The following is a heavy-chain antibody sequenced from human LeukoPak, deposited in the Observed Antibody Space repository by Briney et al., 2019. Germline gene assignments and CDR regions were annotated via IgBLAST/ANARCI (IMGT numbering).Heavy chain of an antibody. CDR3: ARHYGDYGVVDY. J-gene: IGHJ4*02. CDR1: GGSISSYY. CDR2: IYYSGST. D-gene: IGHD4-17*01. V-gene: IGHV4-59*08. Sequence: SETLSLTCTDSGGSISSYYWSWIRQPPGKGLEWIGYIYYSGSTNYNPSLKSRVTISVDTSKNQFSLKLSSVTAADTAVYYCARHYGDYGVVDYWGQGTLVTVSS.